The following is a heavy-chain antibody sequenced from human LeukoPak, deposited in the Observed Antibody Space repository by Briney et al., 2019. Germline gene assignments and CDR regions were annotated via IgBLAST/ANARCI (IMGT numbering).Heavy chain of an antibody. Sequence: GGSLRLSCAASGFMFSNHAVHWVRQAPGKGLEGVAVISYDGGKKYYADSVKGRIIISRDNSKKTLYLQMNSLRPEDTAVYYCAKDPAAGTRDYYALDVWGQGTTVTVSS. CDR2: ISYDGGKK. J-gene: IGHJ6*02. CDR3: AKDPAAGTRDYYALDV. D-gene: IGHD6-13*01. CDR1: GFMFSNHA. V-gene: IGHV3-30*04.